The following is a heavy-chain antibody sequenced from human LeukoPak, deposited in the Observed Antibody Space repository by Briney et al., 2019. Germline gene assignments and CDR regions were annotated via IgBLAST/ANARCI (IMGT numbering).Heavy chain of an antibody. CDR2: ISGSGGTT. J-gene: IGHJ4*02. CDR1: GFTFSSYA. Sequence: PGGSLRLSCAASGFTFSSYAMSWVRQPPGKGLEWVSAISGSGGTTYYADSVKGRFTISRGNSKNTLYLQMNSLRAEDTAVYYCAKGGHDSYGTYFDYWGQGTLVTVSS. D-gene: IGHD5-18*01. CDR3: AKGGHDSYGTYFDY. V-gene: IGHV3-23*01.